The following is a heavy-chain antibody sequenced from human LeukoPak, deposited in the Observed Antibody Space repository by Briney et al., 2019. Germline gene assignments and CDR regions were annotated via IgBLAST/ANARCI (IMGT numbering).Heavy chain of an antibody. CDR3: VRDGDNWNDVRYFDY. CDR1: GFTFSSYA. CDR2: ISDDRSNK. V-gene: IGHV3-30*01. Sequence: GGSLRLSCAASGFTFSSYAIHWPRQAPGKGLEWVAVISDDRSNKYYADSVKGRFTISRDNSKNTLYLQMNSLRAEETAVYYCVRDGDNWNDVRYFDYWGQGTLVTVSS. D-gene: IGHD1-1*01. J-gene: IGHJ4*02.